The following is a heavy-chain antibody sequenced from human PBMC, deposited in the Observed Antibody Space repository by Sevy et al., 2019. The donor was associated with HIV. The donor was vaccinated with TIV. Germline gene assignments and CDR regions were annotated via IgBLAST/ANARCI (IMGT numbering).Heavy chain of an antibody. CDR1: GFTFDDYA. D-gene: IGHD5-12*01. CDR3: AKDSGDGYNLYYFDY. J-gene: IGHJ4*02. Sequence: GGSVRLSCAASGFTFDDYAMHWVRQAPGKGLEWVSGISWNSGSIGYADSVKGRFTISRDNAKNSLYLQMNSLRAEDTALYYCAKDSGDGYNLYYFDYWGQGTLVTVSS. CDR2: ISWNSGSI. V-gene: IGHV3-9*01.